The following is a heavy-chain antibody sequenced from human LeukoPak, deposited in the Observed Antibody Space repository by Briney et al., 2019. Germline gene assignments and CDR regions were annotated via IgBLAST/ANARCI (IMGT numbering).Heavy chain of an antibody. CDR1: GGSFSGYS. CDR3: ARGGECSSTSCYRNTFDI. CDR2: FNHSGST. J-gene: IGHJ3*02. D-gene: IGHD2-2*01. V-gene: IGHV4-34*01. Sequence: SETLSLTCAVYGGSFSGYSWTWIRQPPGKGLEWIGEFNHSGSTNYNPSLKSRVTISVDTSKNQFSLKLSSVTAADTAVYYCARGGECSSTSCYRNTFDIWGQGTMVTVSS.